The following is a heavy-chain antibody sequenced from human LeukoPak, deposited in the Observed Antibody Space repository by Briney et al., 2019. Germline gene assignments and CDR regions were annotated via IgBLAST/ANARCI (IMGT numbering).Heavy chain of an antibody. V-gene: IGHV3-33*01. CDR2: IWYDGSNK. J-gene: IGHJ4*02. Sequence: GSLRLSCAASGFTFSHYGLHWVRQAPGKGLEGVAVIWYDGSNKYYADTVKSRFTISRDNSKNTLYLQMSSLRAEDTAMYYCARVNYFHKSAYWKSFRGFGYWGQGTLVTVSS. D-gene: IGHD2/OR15-2a*01. CDR1: GFTFSHYG. CDR3: ARVNYFHKSAYWKSFRGFGY.